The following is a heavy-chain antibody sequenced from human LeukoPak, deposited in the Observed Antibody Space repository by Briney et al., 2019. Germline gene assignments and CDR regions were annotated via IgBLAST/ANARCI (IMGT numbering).Heavy chain of an antibody. CDR3: ARSFVVVAATVAFDI. CDR2: INHSGST. J-gene: IGHJ3*02. D-gene: IGHD2-15*01. Sequence: PSETLSLTCAVYGGSFSGYYWSWIRLPPGKGLEWIGEINHSGSTNYNPSLKSRVTISVDTSKNQFSLRLSSVTAADTAVYYCARSFVVVAATVAFDIWGQGTMVTVSS. V-gene: IGHV4-34*01. CDR1: GGSFSGYY.